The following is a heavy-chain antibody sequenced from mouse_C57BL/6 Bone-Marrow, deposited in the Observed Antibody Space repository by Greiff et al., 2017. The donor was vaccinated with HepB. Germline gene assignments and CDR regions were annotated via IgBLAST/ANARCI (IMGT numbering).Heavy chain of an antibody. CDR2: ISGGGSYT. D-gene: IGHD2-12*01. J-gene: IGHJ2*01. CDR1: GFTFSSYG. V-gene: IGHV5-6*01. Sequence: VQLKQSGGDLVKPGGSLKLSCAASGFTFSSYGLSWVRQTPDKRLEWVATISGGGSYTYYPDSVKGRFTIARDNAKNTLYLQMSGLKSEDTAVYYCARQYYNLDYWGQGTTLTVYS. CDR3: ARQYYNLDY.